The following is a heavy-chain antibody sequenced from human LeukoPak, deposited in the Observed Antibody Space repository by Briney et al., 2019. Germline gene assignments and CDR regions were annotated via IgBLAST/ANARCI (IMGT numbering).Heavy chain of an antibody. V-gene: IGHV1-2*02. CDR1: GYTFTGYY. CDR2: INPNSGGT. CDR3: ARAEAGYFDYYYMDV. D-gene: IGHD6-13*01. J-gene: IGHJ6*03. Sequence: ASVKVSCKASGYTFTGYYMHWVRQAPGQGLEWMGWINPNSGGTNYAQKFQGRVTMTRDTSISTAYMELSRLRSDDTAVYYCARAEAGYFDYYYMDVWGKGTTVTVSS.